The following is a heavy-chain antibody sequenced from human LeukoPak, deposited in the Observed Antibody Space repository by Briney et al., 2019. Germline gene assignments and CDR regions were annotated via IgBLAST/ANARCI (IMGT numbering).Heavy chain of an antibody. CDR3: ASLPRPGPGINYYDSSGYSS. Sequence: SETLSLTCAVYGGSFSGYYWSWIRQPPGKGLEWIGEINHSGSTNYNPSLKSRVTISVDTSKNQFSLKLSSVTAADTAVYYCASLPRPGPGINYYDSSGYSSWGQGTLVTVSS. CDR2: INHSGST. V-gene: IGHV4-34*01. CDR1: GGSFSGYY. J-gene: IGHJ5*02. D-gene: IGHD3-22*01.